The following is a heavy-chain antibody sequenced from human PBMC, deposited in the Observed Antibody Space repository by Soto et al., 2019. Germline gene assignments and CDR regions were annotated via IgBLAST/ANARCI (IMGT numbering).Heavy chain of an antibody. CDR1: GGSISSYY. D-gene: IGHD3-10*01. J-gene: IGHJ6*03. V-gene: IGHV4-59*08. CDR3: ARSSGSYYYYYYYMDV. Sequence: SETLSLTCTVSGGSISSYYWSWIRQPPGKGLEWIGYIYYSGSTNYNPSLKSRVTISVDTTKNQFSLKLSSVTAADTAVYYCARSSGSYYYYYYYMDVWGKGTTVTVSS. CDR2: IYYSGST.